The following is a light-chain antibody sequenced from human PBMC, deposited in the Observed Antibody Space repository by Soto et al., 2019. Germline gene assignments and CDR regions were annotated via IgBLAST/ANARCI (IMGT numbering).Light chain of an antibody. CDR3: QQYNNWPHT. J-gene: IGKJ4*01. CDR1: QSVGNSF. Sequence: EVVLSMSPGTLSLSPGGRATLSCRASQSVGNSFVAWYQQKPGQPPRLLIYDTSKRATGIPDRFSGSVSGTDFTLTISSLEPEDFTVYYCQQYNNWPHTFGGGTKVDI. CDR2: DTS. V-gene: IGKV3-20*01.